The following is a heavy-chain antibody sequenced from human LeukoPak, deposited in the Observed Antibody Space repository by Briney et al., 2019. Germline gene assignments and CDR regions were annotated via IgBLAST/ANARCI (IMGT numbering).Heavy chain of an antibody. J-gene: IGHJ4*02. Sequence: ASVKVSCKASGYTFTSYYMHWVRQAPGQGLEWMGIINPSGGSTSYAQKFQGRVTMTRDTSTSTVYMELSGLRSEDTAVYYCATGGYYDSSGYSVDYWGQGTLVTVSS. D-gene: IGHD3-22*01. CDR3: ATGGYYDSSGYSVDY. CDR2: INPSGGST. CDR1: GYTFTSYY. V-gene: IGHV1-46*01.